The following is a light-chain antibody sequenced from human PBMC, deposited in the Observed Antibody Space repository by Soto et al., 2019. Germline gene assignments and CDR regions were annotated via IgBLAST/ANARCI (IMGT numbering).Light chain of an antibody. J-gene: IGKJ5*01. V-gene: IGKV3-11*01. CDR2: DAS. Sequence: PGERATLSCGASQSVRTVLAWYQQKPGQAPRLLIYDASTRATGVPARFSGSGSGTDFTLTISNLESEDFGVYYCQQRTDWPTITFGQGTRLDI. CDR1: QSVRTV. CDR3: QQRTDWPTIT.